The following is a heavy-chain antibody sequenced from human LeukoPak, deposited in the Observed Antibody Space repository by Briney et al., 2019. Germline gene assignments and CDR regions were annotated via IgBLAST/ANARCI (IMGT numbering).Heavy chain of an antibody. J-gene: IGHJ4*02. CDR2: FSRSGVST. D-gene: IGHD6-19*01. CDR1: GFTFSSSP. CDR3: AKGGYSSGWFCSDFDY. V-gene: IGHV3-23*01. Sequence: GGSLRLSCAASGFTFSSSPMSWVRQAPGKGLEWVSGFSRSGVSTYYADSVKGRFTISRDTSTNTLYLQMNSLRAEDTAVYYCAKGGYSSGWFCSDFDYWGQGTLVTVSS.